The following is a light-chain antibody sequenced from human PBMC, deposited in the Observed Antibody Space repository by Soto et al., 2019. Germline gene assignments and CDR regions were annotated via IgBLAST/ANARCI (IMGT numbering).Light chain of an antibody. CDR2: AAY. J-gene: IGKJ4*01. CDR3: QQTSSFPLT. V-gene: IGKV1-12*01. Sequence: DIQMTQSPSSVSASVGDSLTITCRASQGITSWVAWYQHKPGRAPKLLIYAAYRLQSGVPSRFSGSGSGTDFTLTISSMKPEDFGTYYSQQTSSFPLTLGGGTKVEIK. CDR1: QGITSW.